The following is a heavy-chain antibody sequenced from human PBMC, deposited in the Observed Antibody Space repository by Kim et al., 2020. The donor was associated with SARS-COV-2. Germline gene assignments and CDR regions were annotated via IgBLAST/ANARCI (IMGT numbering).Heavy chain of an antibody. J-gene: IGHJ4*02. D-gene: IGHD2-2*01. Sequence: NNARKLQGRVTMTTDTATSTAYMELRSLRSDDTAVYYCARPSSTSDYFDYWGQGTLVTVSS. V-gene: IGHV1-18*01. CDR3: ARPSSTSDYFDY.